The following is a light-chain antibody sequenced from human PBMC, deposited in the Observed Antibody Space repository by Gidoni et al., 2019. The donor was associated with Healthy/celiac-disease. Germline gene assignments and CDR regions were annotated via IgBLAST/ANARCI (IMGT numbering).Light chain of an antibody. V-gene: IGKV1-39*01. J-gene: IGKJ5*01. CDR3: QQSYSTLPIT. CDR1: QSISSY. Sequence: DILMTQSPSSLSASVGDRVTITCRASQSISSYLNWYQQKPGKAPKLLIDAASSLQSGVPSRFSGSGSGTDFTLTISSRQPEDFATYYCQQSYSTLPITFGQGTQLEIK. CDR2: AAS.